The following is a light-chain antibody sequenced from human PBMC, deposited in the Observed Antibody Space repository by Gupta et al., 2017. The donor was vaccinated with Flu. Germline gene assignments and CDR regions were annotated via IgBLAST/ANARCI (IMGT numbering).Light chain of an antibody. CDR1: SSDVGGSNY. CDR2: EVS. Sequence: SVTISCTGTSSDVGGSNYVSWYQQHPGEVPKLMMYEVSKRPSGVPDRFSGSKSGNTASLTVSGLQAEDEADYYCSSYAGSNNWVFGGGTKVTVL. J-gene: IGLJ3*02. V-gene: IGLV2-8*01. CDR3: SSYAGSNNWV.